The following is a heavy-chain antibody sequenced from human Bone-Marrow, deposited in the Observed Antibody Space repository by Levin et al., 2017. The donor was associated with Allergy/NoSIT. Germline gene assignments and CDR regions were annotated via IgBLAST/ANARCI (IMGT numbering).Heavy chain of an antibody. D-gene: IGHD6-19*01. V-gene: IGHV3-23*01. Sequence: QTGESLKISCAASGIAFSDYAMSWVRQAPGKGLEWVSAITGSGAATYYADSVKGRFTLSRDNSKNTLYLQMNGLRAEDTAVYFCAKLTSRIAVAGAFDSWGQGTLVTVSS. CDR2: ITGSGAAT. CDR1: GIAFSDYA. J-gene: IGHJ4*02. CDR3: AKLTSRIAVAGAFDS.